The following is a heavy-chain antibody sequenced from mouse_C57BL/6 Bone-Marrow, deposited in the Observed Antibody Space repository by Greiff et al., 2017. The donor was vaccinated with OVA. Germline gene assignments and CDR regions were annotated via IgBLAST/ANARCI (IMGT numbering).Heavy chain of an antibody. Sequence: EVQRVESGGGLVKPGGSLKLSCAASGFTFSSYTMSWVRQTPEKRLEWVATISGGGGNTYYPDSVKGRFTISRDNAKNTLYLQMSSLRSEDTALYYCARDYYGSSYERNFDYWGQGTTLTVSS. CDR1: GFTFSSYT. CDR3: ARDYYGSSYERNFDY. CDR2: ISGGGGNT. V-gene: IGHV5-9*01. D-gene: IGHD1-1*01. J-gene: IGHJ2*01.